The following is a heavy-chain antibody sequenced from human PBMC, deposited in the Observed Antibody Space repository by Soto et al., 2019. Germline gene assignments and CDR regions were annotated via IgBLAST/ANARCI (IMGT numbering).Heavy chain of an antibody. J-gene: IGHJ6*02. CDR3: ARRSKSGSYPGYYYYGMDV. CDR2: IDPSDSYT. CDR1: VYSFTSYW. Sequence: GESLKISCKGSVYSFTSYWISWVRQMHGKGLEWMGRIDPSDSYTNYSPSFQGHVTISADKSISTAYLQWSSLKASDTAMYYCARRSKSGSYPGYYYYGMDVWGQGATVTVSS. V-gene: IGHV5-10-1*01. D-gene: IGHD1-26*01.